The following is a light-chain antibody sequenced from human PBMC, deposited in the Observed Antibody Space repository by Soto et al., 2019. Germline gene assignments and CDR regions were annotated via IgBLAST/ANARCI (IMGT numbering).Light chain of an antibody. Sequence: SYELTQPPSVSVAPGKTARITCGGNNIGSKSVHWYQQKPGQAPVLVIYYDSDRPSGIPERFSGSNSGKKATLTISRVEAGDEADYYCQVGDSSSDHPGVEFGGGTKLTVL. CDR2: YDS. J-gene: IGLJ2*01. CDR1: NIGSKS. V-gene: IGLV3-21*04. CDR3: QVGDSSSDHPGVE.